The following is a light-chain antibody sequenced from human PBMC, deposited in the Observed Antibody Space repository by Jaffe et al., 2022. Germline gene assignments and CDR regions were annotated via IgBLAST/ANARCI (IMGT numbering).Light chain of an antibody. CDR2: HAS. V-gene: IGKV3-15*01. CDR1: ESISNT. CDR3: QQYKSWPIT. J-gene: IGKJ5*01. Sequence: IVMTQSPATLSVFPGERATLSCRASESISNTLAWYQQKSGQPPRLLIYHASTRTTGVPARFSGSGSGTDFTLIISSLQSEDFAVYYCQQYKSWPITFGQGTRLEIK.